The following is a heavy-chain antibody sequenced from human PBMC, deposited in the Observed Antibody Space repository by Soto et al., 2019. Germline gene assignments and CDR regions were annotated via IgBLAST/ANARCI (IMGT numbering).Heavy chain of an antibody. Sequence: VQLVESGGGLVQPGRSLRLSCAASGFTFDDYAMHWVRQAPGKGLEWVSGISWNSGSIGYADSVKGRFTISRDNAKNSLYLQMNSLRAEDTALYYCAKDILSGYDWGLFDPWGQGTLVTVSS. CDR2: ISWNSGSI. J-gene: IGHJ5*02. D-gene: IGHD5-12*01. CDR1: GFTFDDYA. CDR3: AKDILSGYDWGLFDP. V-gene: IGHV3-9*01.